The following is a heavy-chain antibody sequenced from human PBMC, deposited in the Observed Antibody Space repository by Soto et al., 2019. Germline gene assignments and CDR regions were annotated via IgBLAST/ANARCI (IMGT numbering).Heavy chain of an antibody. CDR2: IIPIFGTA. D-gene: IGHD3-22*01. J-gene: IGHJ4*02. V-gene: IGHV1-69*01. Sequence: QVQLVQSGAEVKKPGSSVKVSCKATGGTFSSYAISWVRQAPGQGLEWMGGIIPIFGTANYAQKFQGRVTITADESTSTAYMELSSLRSEDTAVYYCARDTTQFASSGYYVGYVWGQGTLVTVSS. CDR3: ARDTTQFASSGYYVGYV. CDR1: GGTFSSYA.